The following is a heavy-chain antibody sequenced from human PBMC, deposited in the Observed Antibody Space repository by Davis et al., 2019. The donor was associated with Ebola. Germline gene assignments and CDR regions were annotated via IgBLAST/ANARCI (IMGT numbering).Heavy chain of an antibody. V-gene: IGHV3-9*01. CDR1: GFTFDDYA. Sequence: SLKISCAASGFTFDDYAMHWVRQAPGKGLELFSGISWNSGSIGYADSVKGRFTISRDNAKNPLYLQMNSLRAEDTALYYCAKEPGYSSSWALGFGGMDVWGQGTTVTVSS. CDR3: AKEPGYSSSWALGFGGMDV. D-gene: IGHD6-13*01. CDR2: ISWNSGSI. J-gene: IGHJ6*02.